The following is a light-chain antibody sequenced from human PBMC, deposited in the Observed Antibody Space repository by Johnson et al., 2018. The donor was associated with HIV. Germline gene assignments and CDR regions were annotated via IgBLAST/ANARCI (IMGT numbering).Light chain of an antibody. V-gene: IGLV1-51*01. Sequence: QSVLTQPPSVSAAPGQKVTISCSGSSSNVGNNYVSWYQQLPGTAPKLLIYDNNKRPSRIPDRFSGSKSGTSATLGITGLQTGEEADYYCGTWENSLSGCYVFGSGTNVTVL. J-gene: IGLJ1*01. CDR3: GTWENSLSGCYV. CDR1: SSNVGNNY. CDR2: DNN.